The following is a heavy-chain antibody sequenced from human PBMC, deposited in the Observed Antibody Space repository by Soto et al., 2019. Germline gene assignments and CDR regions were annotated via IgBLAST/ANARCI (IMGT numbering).Heavy chain of an antibody. Sequence: GGSLRLSCAASGFNFSNPWMNWVRQRPGEGLVWVSRITSDGKSKDYAESVKGRFAISRDNAKNTLYLQMNGLTAEDTAVYYGARESGDWPLNWFDPWGLGTLVTVSS. CDR3: ARESGDWPLNWFDP. CDR1: GFNFSNPW. CDR2: ITSDGKSK. V-gene: IGHV3-74*01. J-gene: IGHJ5*02. D-gene: IGHD2-21*02.